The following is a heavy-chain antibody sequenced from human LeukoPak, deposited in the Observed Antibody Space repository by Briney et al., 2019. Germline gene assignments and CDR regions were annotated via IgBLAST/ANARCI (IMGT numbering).Heavy chain of an antibody. J-gene: IGHJ4*02. CDR2: IYYSGST. CDR1: GGSISSYY. Sequence: SETLSLTCTVSGGSISSYYWSWIRQPPGKGLEWIGYIYYSGSTNYNPSLKSRVTISVDTSKNQFSLKLSSMTAADTAVYYCARGVAAAGPINWGQGTLVTVSS. V-gene: IGHV4-59*01. CDR3: ARGVAAAGPIN. D-gene: IGHD6-13*01.